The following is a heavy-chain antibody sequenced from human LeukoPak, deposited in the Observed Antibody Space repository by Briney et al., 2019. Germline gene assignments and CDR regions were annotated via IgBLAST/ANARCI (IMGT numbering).Heavy chain of an antibody. V-gene: IGHV1-69*04. CDR2: IIPILGIA. D-gene: IGHD5-24*01. J-gene: IGHJ4*02. Sequence: SVKVSCKASGGTFSSYTISWVRQAPGQGREWMGRIIPILGIANYAQKFQGRVTITADKSTSTAYMELSSLRSEDTAVYYCAREDGYNPGFDYWGQGTLVTVSS. CDR1: GGTFSSYT. CDR3: AREDGYNPGFDY.